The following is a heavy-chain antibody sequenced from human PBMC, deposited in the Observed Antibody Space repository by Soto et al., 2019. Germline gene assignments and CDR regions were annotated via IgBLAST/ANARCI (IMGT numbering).Heavy chain of an antibody. D-gene: IGHD3-22*01. CDR1: GFTFSSYS. CDR3: ARVSSSSGYYFVESFWPFDY. CDR2: ISSSSSYI. V-gene: IGHV3-21*01. Sequence: GGSLRLSCAASGFTFSSYSMNWVRQAPGKGLEWVSSISSSSSYIYYADSVKGRFTISRDNAKNSLYLQMNSLRAEDTAVYYCARVSSSSGYYFVESFWPFDYWGQGTLVTVLL. J-gene: IGHJ4*02.